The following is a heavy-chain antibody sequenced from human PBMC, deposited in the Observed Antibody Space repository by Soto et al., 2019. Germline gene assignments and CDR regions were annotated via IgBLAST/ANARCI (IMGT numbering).Heavy chain of an antibody. J-gene: IGHJ4*02. Sequence: GSLRLSCAASGFTFSSYGMHWVRQAPGKGLEWIGSVYYRGRSYSKSSVKSRVTISVDTSKNRFSLSLNSVTASDTAVYFCVSQRTTVPTQAYFDYWGPGALGHRLL. V-gene: IGHV4-39*01. CDR1: GFTFSSYG. CDR2: VYYRGRS. D-gene: IGHD4-17*01. CDR3: VSQRTTVPTQAYFDY.